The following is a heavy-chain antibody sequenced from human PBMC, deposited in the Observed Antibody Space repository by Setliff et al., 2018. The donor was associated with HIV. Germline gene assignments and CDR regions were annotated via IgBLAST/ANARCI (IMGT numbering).Heavy chain of an antibody. CDR1: GDSISRGDYY. V-gene: IGHV4-30-4*08. CDR2: IYYSGST. Sequence: SETRSLTCTVSGDSISRGDYYWSWIRQPPGKGLEWIGNIYYSGSTYYNPSLKSRGTISVDTSKNRFSLRLTSVTAADTAVYYSARTKADGYNGVFDSWGQGTLVTVSS. D-gene: IGHD5-12*01. CDR3: ARTKADGYNGVFDS. J-gene: IGHJ5*01.